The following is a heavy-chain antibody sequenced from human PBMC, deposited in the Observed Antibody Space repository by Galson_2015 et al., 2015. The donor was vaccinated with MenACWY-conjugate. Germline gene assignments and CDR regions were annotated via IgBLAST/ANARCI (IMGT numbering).Heavy chain of an antibody. V-gene: IGHV3-7*03. CDR3: ARNSHLRFGSGTSPPCFFFYAMDL. Sequence: SLRLSCAASGFTLSNYWLNWVRQAPGKGLEWVAKIKQDGSEGWYADSVKGRFTISRDNAQKSLYLQMDSLRAEDTAVYYCARNSHLRFGSGTSPPCFFFYAMDLWGQGTPVTVSS. CDR1: GFTLSNYW. J-gene: IGHJ6*02. D-gene: IGHD3-10*01. CDR2: IKQDGSEG.